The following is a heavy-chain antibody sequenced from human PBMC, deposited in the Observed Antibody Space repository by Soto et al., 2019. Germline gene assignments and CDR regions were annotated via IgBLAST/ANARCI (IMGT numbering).Heavy chain of an antibody. J-gene: IGHJ4*02. Sequence: QVQLVESGGGVVQPGRSLRLSCAASGFTFSSYAMHWVRQAPGKGLEWVAVISYDGSNKYYADSVKGRFTISRDNSKNTLYLPMNSLRAEDTAVYYCARGAIPYYYDSIGYRPPFDYWGRGTLVTVSS. CDR1: GFTFSSYA. D-gene: IGHD3-22*01. CDR2: ISYDGSNK. CDR3: ARGAIPYYYDSIGYRPPFDY. V-gene: IGHV3-30-3*01.